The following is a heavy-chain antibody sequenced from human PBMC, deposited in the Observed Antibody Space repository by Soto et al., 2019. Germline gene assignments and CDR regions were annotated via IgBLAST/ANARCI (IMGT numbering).Heavy chain of an antibody. V-gene: IGHV5-51*01. CDR3: ARGGGSTRTFDC. CDR1: GYNFAGYW. CDR2: IYPSDSDT. Sequence: PGESLPLSCKGSGYNFAGYWIAWVRQMPGKGLELMGIIYPSDSDTRYRPSFQGQVTISADKSISSAYLQWSSLRPSDTAMYYCARGGGSTRTFDCWGKGTPVTVSA. J-gene: IGHJ4*02. D-gene: IGHD1-1*01.